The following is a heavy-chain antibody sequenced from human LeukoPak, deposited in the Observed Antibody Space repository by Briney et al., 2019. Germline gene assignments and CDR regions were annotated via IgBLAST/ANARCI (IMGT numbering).Heavy chain of an antibody. J-gene: IGHJ4*02. V-gene: IGHV3-30-3*01. CDR1: GFTFSSYA. D-gene: IGHD4-17*01. Sequence: GGSLRLSCAASGFTFSSYAMHWVRQAPGKGLEWVAVISYDGSNKYYADSVKGRFTISRDNSKNTLYLQMNSLRAEDTAVYYCARGYHYGDYEVYWGQGTLVTVSS. CDR3: ARGYHYGDYEVY. CDR2: ISYDGSNK.